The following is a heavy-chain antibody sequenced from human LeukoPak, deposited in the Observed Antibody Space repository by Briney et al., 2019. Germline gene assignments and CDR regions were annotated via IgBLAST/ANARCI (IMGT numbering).Heavy chain of an antibody. J-gene: IGHJ4*02. CDR3: AKGGSWRTHRGLFDY. V-gene: IGHV4-4*02. D-gene: IGHD2-15*01. CDR2: IIHSGNT. Sequence: PSGTLSLTCAVSGGSISRSNWWTWVRQSPGKGLEWIGDIIHSGNTNYNPSLRSRLTISLDKSRNQFSLKLSSVTAADTAVYYCAKGGSWRTHRGLFDYWGQGTLVTVSS. CDR1: GGSISRSNW.